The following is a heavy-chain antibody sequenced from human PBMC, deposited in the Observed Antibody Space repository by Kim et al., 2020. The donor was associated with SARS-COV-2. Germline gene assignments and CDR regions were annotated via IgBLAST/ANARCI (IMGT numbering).Heavy chain of an antibody. V-gene: IGHV4-39*01. CDR3: AKYYGDYGMDV. Sequence: TYYNPSLKSRVTRSVDTSKNQFSLKLSSVTAADTAVYYCAKYYGDYGMDVWGQGTTVTVSS. D-gene: IGHD4-17*01. CDR2: T. J-gene: IGHJ6*02.